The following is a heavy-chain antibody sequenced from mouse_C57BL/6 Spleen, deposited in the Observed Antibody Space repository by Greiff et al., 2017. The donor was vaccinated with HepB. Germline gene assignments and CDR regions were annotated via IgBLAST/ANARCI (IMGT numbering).Heavy chain of an antibody. CDR3: APHYYGSSHWYFDV. CDR2: INPNNGGT. Sequence: VQLQQSGPELVKPGASVKISCKASGYTFTDYYMNWVKQSHGKSLEWIGDINPNNGGTSYNQKFKGKATLTVDKSSSTAYMELRSLTSEDSAVYYCAPHYYGSSHWYFDVWGTGTTVTVSS. D-gene: IGHD1-1*01. V-gene: IGHV1-26*01. J-gene: IGHJ1*03. CDR1: GYTFTDYY.